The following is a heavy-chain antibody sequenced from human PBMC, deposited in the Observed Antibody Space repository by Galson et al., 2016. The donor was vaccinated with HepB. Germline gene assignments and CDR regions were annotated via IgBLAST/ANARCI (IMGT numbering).Heavy chain of an antibody. Sequence: SLRLSCAASGFTFNTYYMSWVRQAPGRGLEWVAYISNSGVNTHYAGSVNGRFTISRDNAKNSLFLQMNSLRAEDTAVFYCSRDRTARAALDLWGQGTLVPVSS. J-gene: IGHJ5*02. D-gene: IGHD6-13*01. CDR3: SRDRTARAALDL. CDR2: ISNSGVNT. CDR1: GFTFNTYY. V-gene: IGHV3-11*06.